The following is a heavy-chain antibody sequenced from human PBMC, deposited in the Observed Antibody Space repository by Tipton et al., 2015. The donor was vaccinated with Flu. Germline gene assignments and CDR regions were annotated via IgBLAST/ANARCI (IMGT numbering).Heavy chain of an antibody. CDR2: ISSSSSYT. D-gene: IGHD3-16*01. V-gene: IGHV3-21*01. Sequence: SLRLSCAASGFTFSSYSMNWVRQAPGKGLEWVSSISSSSSYTYYADSVKGRFTISRDNAKNSLYLQMNSLRAEDTAVYYCARDLRVDVDAFDIWGQGTMVTVSS. CDR3: ARDLRVDVDAFDI. J-gene: IGHJ3*02. CDR1: GFTFSSYS.